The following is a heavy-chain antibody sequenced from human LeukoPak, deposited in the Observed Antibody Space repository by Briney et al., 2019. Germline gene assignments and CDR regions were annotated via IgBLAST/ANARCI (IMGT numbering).Heavy chain of an antibody. CDR2: INHSGST. CDR3: ARPPYDFWSGDSYYFDY. CDR1: GESFSGYY. D-gene: IGHD3-3*01. Sequence: SETLSLTCAVYGESFSGYYWSWIRQPPGKGLEWIGEINHSGSTNYNPSLKSRVTISIDTSKNQFSLKLSSVTAADTAVYYCARPPYDFWSGDSYYFDYWGQGTLVTVSS. J-gene: IGHJ4*02. V-gene: IGHV4-34*01.